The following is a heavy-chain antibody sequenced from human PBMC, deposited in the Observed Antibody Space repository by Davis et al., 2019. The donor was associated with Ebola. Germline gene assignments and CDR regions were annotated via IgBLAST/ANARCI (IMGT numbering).Heavy chain of an antibody. J-gene: IGHJ4*02. CDR2: ISWNSGSI. Sequence: PGGSLRLSCAASGFTFADYAMHWVRQAPGKGLEWVPGISWNSGSIGYADSVKGRFTISRDNAKNSLYLQMNSLRAEDTALYYCAKDRRVYYNSSGYYAYFDYWGQGTLVTVSS. V-gene: IGHV3-9*01. D-gene: IGHD3-22*01. CDR1: GFTFADYA. CDR3: AKDRRVYYNSSGYYAYFDY.